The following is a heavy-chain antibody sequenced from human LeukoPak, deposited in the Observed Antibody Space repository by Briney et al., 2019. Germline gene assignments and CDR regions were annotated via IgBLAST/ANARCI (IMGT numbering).Heavy chain of an antibody. CDR2: ISYDGSNK. D-gene: IGHD5-12*01. Sequence: GGSLRLSWAASGXTFSSSDMHWVRQAPGKGLEWVAVISYDGSNKYYADSVKGRFTISRDYSKNTLFLQMNSLRAEDTAVYYCASARALYGYSGYDEPYFDYWGQGTLVTVSS. V-gene: IGHV3-30*03. CDR1: GXTFSSSD. J-gene: IGHJ4*02. CDR3: ASARALYGYSGYDEPYFDY.